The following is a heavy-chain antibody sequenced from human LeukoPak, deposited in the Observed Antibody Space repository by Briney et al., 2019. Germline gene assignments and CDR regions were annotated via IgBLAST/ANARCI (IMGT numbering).Heavy chain of an antibody. Sequence: SETLSVTCTVSGDSISSYYWSWIRQPPGKGLEWIGRIYTSGSTNYNPSLKSRVTMSVDTSKNQFSLKLSSVTAADTAVYYCASGTTGYSSGWQTIDYWGQGTLVTVSS. CDR3: ASGTTGYSSGWQTIDY. V-gene: IGHV4-4*07. CDR1: GDSISSYY. CDR2: IYTSGST. J-gene: IGHJ4*02. D-gene: IGHD6-19*01.